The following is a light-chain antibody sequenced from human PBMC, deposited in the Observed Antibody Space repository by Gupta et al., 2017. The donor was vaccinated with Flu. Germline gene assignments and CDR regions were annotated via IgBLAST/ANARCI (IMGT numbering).Light chain of an antibody. CDR1: QSVSSY. CDR2: DAS. V-gene: IGKV3-11*01. CDR3: QQRSNWPTWT. Sequence: EIVLTQSPATLSLSPGERATLSCRASQSVSSYLAWYQQKPGQAPRLLIHDASNRDTGIPARFSGSGSGKDXPLTISXREQEDFAVYYCQQRSNWPTWTFGXGTKVEIK. J-gene: IGKJ1*01.